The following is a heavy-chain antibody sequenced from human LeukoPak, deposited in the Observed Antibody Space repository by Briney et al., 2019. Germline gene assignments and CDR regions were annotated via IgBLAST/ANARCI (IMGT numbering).Heavy chain of an antibody. CDR2: IYYSGST. Sequence: SETLSHTCTVSGGSMSSYYWSWIRQPPGKGLEWIGYIYYSGSTKYNPSLKSRVTISVDTSKNQFSLKLSSVTAADTAVYYCARGARAGHNLEPFDYWGQGTLVTVSS. D-gene: IGHD5-24*01. V-gene: IGHV4-59*08. CDR3: ARGARAGHNLEPFDY. CDR1: GGSMSSYY. J-gene: IGHJ4*02.